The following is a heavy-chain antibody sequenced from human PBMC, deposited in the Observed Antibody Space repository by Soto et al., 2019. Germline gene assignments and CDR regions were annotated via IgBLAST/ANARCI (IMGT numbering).Heavy chain of an antibody. Sequence: GGSLRLSCAASGFTFSSCAMHWVRQAPGKELEWVALISYDGSNKYYADSVKGRFTISRDNSKNTLYLQMNSLRAEDTAVYYCSRDKRDLRFLEWSYYFDYWGQGTLVTVSS. D-gene: IGHD3-3*01. CDR1: GFTFSSCA. CDR3: SRDKRDLRFLEWSYYFDY. V-gene: IGHV3-30-3*01. CDR2: ISYDGSNK. J-gene: IGHJ4*02.